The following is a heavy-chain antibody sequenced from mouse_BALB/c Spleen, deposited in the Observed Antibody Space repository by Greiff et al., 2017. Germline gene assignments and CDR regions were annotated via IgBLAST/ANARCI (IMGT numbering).Heavy chain of an antibody. V-gene: IGHV1-4*01. D-gene: IGHD2-10*02. CDR1: GYTFTSYT. CDR3: ARKRYGNYGETYYFDY. CDR2: INPSSGYT. Sequence: VQLQQSGAELARPGASVKMSCKASGYTFTSYTMHWVKQRPGQGLEWIGYINPSSGYTNYNQKFKDKATLTADKSSSTAYMQLSSLTSEDSAVYYCARKRYGNYGETYYFDYWGQGTTLTVSS. J-gene: IGHJ2*01.